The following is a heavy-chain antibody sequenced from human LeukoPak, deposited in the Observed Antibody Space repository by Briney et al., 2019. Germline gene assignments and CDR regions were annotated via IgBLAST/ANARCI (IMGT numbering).Heavy chain of an antibody. D-gene: IGHD6-13*01. Sequence: GGSLRLSCAAPGFTFSSHAMGWVRQAPGKGLEWVSDIIGSGGSTYYAHSVKGRFAISRDNAKNTLYLQMSSLRAEDTAVYSCAKRLGSSRSMIHHWGQGTLVTVFS. CDR2: IIGSGGST. CDR3: AKRLGSSRSMIHH. V-gene: IGHV3-23*01. CDR1: GFTFSSHA. J-gene: IGHJ5*02.